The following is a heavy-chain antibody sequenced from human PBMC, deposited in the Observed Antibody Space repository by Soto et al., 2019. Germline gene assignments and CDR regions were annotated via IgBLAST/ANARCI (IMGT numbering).Heavy chain of an antibody. V-gene: IGHV1-46*03. Sequence: GASVKVSCKASGYTFTSYYMHWVRQAPGQGLEWMGIINPSTGSTFYAQKFQGRVTMTRDTSTSTVYMELSSLRSEDTAVHYCARGGRDGLKVFQHWGQGTLVTVSS. J-gene: IGHJ1*01. CDR1: GYTFTSYY. CDR2: INPSTGST. CDR3: ARGGRDGLKVFQH. D-gene: IGHD2-15*01.